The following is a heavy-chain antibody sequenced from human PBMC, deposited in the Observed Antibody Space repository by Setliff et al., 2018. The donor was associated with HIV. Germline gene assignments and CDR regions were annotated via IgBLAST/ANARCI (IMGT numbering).Heavy chain of an antibody. CDR1: GGSISNSNYF. V-gene: IGHV4-39*07. Sequence: SETLSLTCTVSGGSISNSNYFWDWIRQPPGKGLEWIGSAGSADYGGNAYYNPSLKSRVIISVDKSKNQFSLKLNSVTAADTAVYYCARVQDDFGCFDYWGQGTLVTVSS. CDR2: AGSADYGGNA. J-gene: IGHJ4*02. CDR3: ARVQDDFGCFDY. D-gene: IGHD4-17*01.